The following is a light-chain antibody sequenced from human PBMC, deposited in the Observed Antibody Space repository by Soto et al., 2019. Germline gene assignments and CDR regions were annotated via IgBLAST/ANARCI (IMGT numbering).Light chain of an antibody. Sequence: QSALTQPPSASGSPGQSVTISCTGTSSDVGGYNYVSWYQQHPGKAPKLMIYEVSERPSGVPDRFSGSKSSNTASLTVSGLQAEDEADYYCSSYAGSNPSYVFGTGTKVTV. J-gene: IGLJ1*01. V-gene: IGLV2-8*01. CDR1: SSDVGGYNY. CDR2: EVS. CDR3: SSYAGSNPSYV.